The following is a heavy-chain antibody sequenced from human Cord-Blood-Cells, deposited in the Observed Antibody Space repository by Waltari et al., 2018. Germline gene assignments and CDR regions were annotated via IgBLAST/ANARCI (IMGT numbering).Heavy chain of an antibody. CDR2: ISYDGSNK. CDR1: GFTFSSYA. Sequence: QVQLVESGGGVVQPGRSLRLSCAASGFTFSSYAMHWVRPAPGKGLGWVAVISYDGSNKYYADSVKGRFTISRDNSKNTLYLQMNSLRAEDTAVYYCANRNFDYWGQGTLVTVSS. CDR3: ANRNFDY. V-gene: IGHV3-30-3*01. J-gene: IGHJ4*02.